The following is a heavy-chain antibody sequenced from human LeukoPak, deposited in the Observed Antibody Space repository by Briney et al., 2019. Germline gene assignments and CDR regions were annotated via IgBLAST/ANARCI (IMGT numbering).Heavy chain of an antibody. Sequence: PSETLSLTCTVSGGSTSSYYWSWIRQPPGKGLEWIGYIYYSGSTNYNPSLKSRVTISVDTSKNQFSLKLSSVTAADTAVYYCARVMGSVAGFDYWGQGTLVTVSS. D-gene: IGHD6-19*01. V-gene: IGHV4-59*01. CDR3: ARVMGSVAGFDY. CDR1: GGSTSSYY. CDR2: IYYSGST. J-gene: IGHJ4*02.